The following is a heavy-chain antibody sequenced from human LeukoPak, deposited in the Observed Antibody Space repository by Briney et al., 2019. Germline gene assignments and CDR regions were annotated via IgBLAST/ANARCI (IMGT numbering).Heavy chain of an antibody. V-gene: IGHV1-69*01. CDR1: GGTFSSYA. D-gene: IGHD2-2*01. J-gene: IGHJ1*01. CDR3: ARGSEDIVVVPAASAEYFQH. CDR2: IIPIFGTA. Sequence: SVKVSCKASGGTFSSYAISWVRQAPGQGLEWMGGIIPIFGTANYAQKFQGRVTITADESTSTAYMELSSLRSEDTAAYYCARGSEDIVVVPAASAEYFQHWGQGTLVTVSS.